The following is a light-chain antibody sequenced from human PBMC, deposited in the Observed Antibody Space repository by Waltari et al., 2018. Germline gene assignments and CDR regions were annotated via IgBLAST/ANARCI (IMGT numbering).Light chain of an antibody. V-gene: IGKV2-30*02. Sequence: DVVMTQSPLSLPITPGQPASISCRSSQSLVHSDGNTYLSWYQQKPGQPPRLLIYKVSNLDSGVPDRFSGSGAGTDFTLKISRVEAEDVGVYYCGQGTHWPPFTFGPGTKLDIK. CDR1: QSLVHSDGNTY. CDR3: GQGTHWPPFT. CDR2: KVS. J-gene: IGKJ3*01.